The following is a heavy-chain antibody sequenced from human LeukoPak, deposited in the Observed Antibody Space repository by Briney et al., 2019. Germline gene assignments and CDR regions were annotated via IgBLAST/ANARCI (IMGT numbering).Heavy chain of an antibody. Sequence: ASVKVSCKASGGTFSSYAISWVQQAPGQGLEWMGRIIPILGIANYAQKFQGRVTITADKSTSTAYMELSSLRSEDTAVYYCASPYCSGGSCQIPFDYWGQGTLVTVSS. J-gene: IGHJ4*02. V-gene: IGHV1-69*04. CDR3: ASPYCSGGSCQIPFDY. CDR2: IIPILGIA. CDR1: GGTFSSYA. D-gene: IGHD2-15*01.